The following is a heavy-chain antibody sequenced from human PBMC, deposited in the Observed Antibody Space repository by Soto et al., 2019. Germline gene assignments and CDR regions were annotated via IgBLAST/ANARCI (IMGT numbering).Heavy chain of an antibody. V-gene: IGHV1-3*04. Sequence: QVQLVQSGAEVKKPGASVRVSCQASGYSFNTYAIHWVRQAPGQGLEWMGWINTANGNTEYSQKFQGRVTFTRDTSATTAYMDLSSLRSEDTATYYCATRYKSAGWFDPWGQGTLVTVSS. J-gene: IGHJ5*02. D-gene: IGHD1-1*01. CDR1: GYSFNTYA. CDR2: INTANGNT. CDR3: ATRYKSAGWFDP.